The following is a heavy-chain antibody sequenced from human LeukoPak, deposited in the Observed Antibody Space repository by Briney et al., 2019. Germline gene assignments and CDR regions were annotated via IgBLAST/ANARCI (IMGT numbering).Heavy chain of an antibody. J-gene: IGHJ6*02. CDR3: AKDRGLRFLEWWAALYGMDV. CDR1: GFTFSSYG. V-gene: IGHV3-33*06. D-gene: IGHD3-3*01. Sequence: SGGSLRLSCAASGFTFSSYGMHWVRQAPGKGLEWVAVIWYDGSNKYYADSVKGRFTISRDNSKNTLYLQMNSLRAEDTAVYYCAKDRGLRFLEWWAALYGMDVWGQGTTVTVSS. CDR2: IWYDGSNK.